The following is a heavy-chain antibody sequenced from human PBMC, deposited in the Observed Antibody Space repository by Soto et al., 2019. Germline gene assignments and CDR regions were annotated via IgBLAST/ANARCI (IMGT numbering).Heavy chain of an antibody. CDR1: GYTFTGYY. CDR2: INPNSGGT. Sequence: GASVKVSCKASGYTFTGYYMHWVRQAPGQGLEWMGWINPNSGGTNYAQKFQGWVTMTRDTSISTAYMELSRLRSDDTAVYYCARDPSGIAAAEPTSSFDYWGQGTLVTVSS. J-gene: IGHJ4*02. V-gene: IGHV1-2*04. CDR3: ARDPSGIAAAEPTSSFDY. D-gene: IGHD6-13*01.